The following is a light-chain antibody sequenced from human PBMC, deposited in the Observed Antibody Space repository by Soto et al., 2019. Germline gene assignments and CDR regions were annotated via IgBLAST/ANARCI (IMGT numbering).Light chain of an antibody. Sequence: QSVLTQPASVSGSPGQSITISCTGTSSDVGSYNLVSWYQQHPGKAPKLMIFEVSSRPSGVSNRFSGSKSGSTASLTISGLQAEDEADYYCSSYADSDTLYVFGTGTKVTVL. V-gene: IGLV2-14*02. CDR1: SSDVGSYNL. J-gene: IGLJ1*01. CDR3: SSYADSDTLYV. CDR2: EVS.